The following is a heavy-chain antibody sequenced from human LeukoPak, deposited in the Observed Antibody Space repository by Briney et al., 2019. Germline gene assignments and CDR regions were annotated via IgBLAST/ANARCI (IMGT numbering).Heavy chain of an antibody. CDR3: VKQEDSSSSWNY. CDR1: GFTFSSYA. D-gene: IGHD6-13*01. V-gene: IGHV3-30-3*02. CDR2: ISYDGSNK. Sequence: PGGSLRLSCAASGFTFSSYAMHWVRQAPGKGLEWVAVISYDGSNKYYADSVKGRFTISRDNSKNTLYLQMNRLRAEDTAVYYCVKQEDSSSSWNYWGQGTLVTVSS. J-gene: IGHJ4*02.